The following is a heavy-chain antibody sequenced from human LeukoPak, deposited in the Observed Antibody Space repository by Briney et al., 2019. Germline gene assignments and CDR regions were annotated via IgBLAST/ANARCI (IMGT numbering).Heavy chain of an antibody. CDR1: GGSISSYY. V-gene: IGHV4-59*12. CDR2: IYYSGST. D-gene: IGHD6-13*01. CDR3: ARGLGIAPDY. Sequence: SETLSLTCTVSGGSISSYYWSWIRQPPGKGPEWIRYIYYSGSTNYNPSLKSRVTISVDTSKNQFSLKLSSVTAADTAVYYCARGLGIAPDYWGQGTLVTVSS. J-gene: IGHJ4*02.